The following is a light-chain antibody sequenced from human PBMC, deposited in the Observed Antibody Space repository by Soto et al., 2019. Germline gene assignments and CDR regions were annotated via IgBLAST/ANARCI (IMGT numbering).Light chain of an antibody. Sequence: IQVTQSPSSLSASVGDRVTITCRASQGFISFLAWYHQKPGKAPKLLIYAASTLQSGVPSRFRGSGSGAQFTLTISSLQPDDSATYYCQQYNSYMYTFGQGTKVDIK. CDR1: QGFISF. J-gene: IGKJ2*01. CDR2: AAS. V-gene: IGKV1-9*01. CDR3: QQYNSYMYT.